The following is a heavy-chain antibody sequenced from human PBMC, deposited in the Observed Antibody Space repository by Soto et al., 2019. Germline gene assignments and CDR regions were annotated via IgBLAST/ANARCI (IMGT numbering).Heavy chain of an antibody. V-gene: IGHV1-8*01. J-gene: IGHJ2*01. CDR2: MNPNSGNT. Sequence: QVQLLQSGAEVKKPGTSVRVSCRASGYTFKDYDINWVRRAPGQGLEWMGWMNPNSGNTAYARKFHDRMTMTRSVSARTAFMELSSLTPEDTAVYYCARRMTWSLWCFDLWGSGTQVTVSS. CDR1: GYTFKDYD. CDR3: ARRMTWSLWCFDL. D-gene: IGHD3-3*01.